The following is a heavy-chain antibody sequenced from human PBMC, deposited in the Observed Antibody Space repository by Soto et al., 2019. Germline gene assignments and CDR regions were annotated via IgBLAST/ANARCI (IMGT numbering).Heavy chain of an antibody. J-gene: IGHJ4*02. Sequence: GGSLSLSCAASGFTFSSYSMNWVRQAPGKGLEWVSYISSSSSTIYYADSVKGRFTISRDNAKNSLYLQMNSLRAEDTAVYYCARDSGGYDFWSGYPTINFDYWGQGTLVTVSS. CDR1: GFTFSSYS. CDR2: ISSSSSTI. CDR3: ARDSGGYDFWSGYPTINFDY. D-gene: IGHD3-3*01. V-gene: IGHV3-48*01.